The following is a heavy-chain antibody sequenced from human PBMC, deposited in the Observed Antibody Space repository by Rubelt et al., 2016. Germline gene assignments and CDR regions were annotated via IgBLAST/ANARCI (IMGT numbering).Heavy chain of an antibody. V-gene: IGHV4-61*01. J-gene: IGHJ4*02. CDR3: AREAMGSCYYAGSSVDC. Sequence: QMQLQESGPGLVKPSETLSLTCTVSGGSVISGYYWGWIRQPPGKGLEWIGYIYNSGSTHYNPSLKSRVTISVDKSKNQFSLKRGSVSAADTAWYYCAREAMGSCYYAGSSVDCWGQGTLVTVSS. CDR1: GGSVISGYY. D-gene: IGHD3-22*01. CDR2: IYNSGST.